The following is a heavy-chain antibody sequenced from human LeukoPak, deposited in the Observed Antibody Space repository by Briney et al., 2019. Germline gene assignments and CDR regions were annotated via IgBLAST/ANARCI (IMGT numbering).Heavy chain of an antibody. Sequence: PGGSLRLSCVASGFRFDDYAMHWVRQAPGKGLEWVSGINWSGDNIGYADSVKGRFTISRDNAKNFLYLQMNSLRVDDTALYYCAKDIKSSIGGPGGYWGQGSLVTVSS. D-gene: IGHD3-16*01. J-gene: IGHJ4*02. CDR2: INWSGDNI. CDR3: AKDIKSSIGGPGGY. CDR1: GFRFDDYA. V-gene: IGHV3-9*01.